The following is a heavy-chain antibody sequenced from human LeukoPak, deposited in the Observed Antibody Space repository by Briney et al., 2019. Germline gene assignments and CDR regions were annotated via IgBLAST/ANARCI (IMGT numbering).Heavy chain of an antibody. Sequence: PSETLSLTCTVSGGSITGSSYYWGWIRQPPGKGLEWIGRMYYSGSTYYDPSLKGRVTIPVDTSKNQFSLRLSSVTAADTAVYYCARQYYDNTGYYYFHYWGQGNLVTVSS. J-gene: IGHJ4*02. CDR3: ARQYYDNTGYYYFHY. V-gene: IGHV4-39*01. CDR1: GGSITGSSYY. D-gene: IGHD3-22*01. CDR2: MYYSGST.